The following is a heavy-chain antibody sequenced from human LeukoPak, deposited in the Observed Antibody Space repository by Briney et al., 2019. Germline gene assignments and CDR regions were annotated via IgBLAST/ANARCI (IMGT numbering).Heavy chain of an antibody. CDR3: SRQVVGNDY. CDR1: GESSFSSYY. V-gene: IGHV4-34*01. D-gene: IGHD3-22*01. CDR2: INHSGYT. Sequence: PSETLSLTCAVYGESSFSSYYWSWIRQPPGGALEWIGEINHSGYTNYNPSLKSRVTLSIDTSKNQFSLRLNSVTAADTAVYYCSRQVVGNDYWGQGTLVTVSS. J-gene: IGHJ4*02.